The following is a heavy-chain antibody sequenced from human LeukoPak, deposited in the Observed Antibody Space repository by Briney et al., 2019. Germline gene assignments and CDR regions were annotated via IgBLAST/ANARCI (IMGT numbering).Heavy chain of an antibody. D-gene: IGHD4-23*01. CDR3: ARDARWSRKGSAVDY. Sequence: SETLSLTCTVSGGSINSSNFYWGWVCQPPGKGLEWIGYIYYSGSTYYNPSLKSRVTISVDTSKNEFSLSLSSVTAADTAVYYCARDARWSRKGSAVDYWGQGTLVTVSS. V-gene: IGHV4-31*03. CDR2: IYYSGST. J-gene: IGHJ4*02. CDR1: GGSINSSNFY.